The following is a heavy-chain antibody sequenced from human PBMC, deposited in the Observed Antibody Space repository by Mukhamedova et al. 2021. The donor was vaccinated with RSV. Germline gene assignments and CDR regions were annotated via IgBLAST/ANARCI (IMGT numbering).Heavy chain of an antibody. V-gene: IGHV3-23*01. J-gene: IGHJ6*03. CDR3: AKNPIPILVVPAAFYYYMDV. Sequence: AEYMGGRFTISRDNSKNTLYLQMNSLRAEDTAVYYCAKNPIPILVVPAAFYYYMDVWGKGTTLTVSS. D-gene: IGHD2-2*01.